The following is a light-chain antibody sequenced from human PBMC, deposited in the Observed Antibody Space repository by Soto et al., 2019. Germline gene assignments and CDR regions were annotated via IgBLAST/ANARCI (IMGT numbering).Light chain of an antibody. Sequence: EIVLTQSPGTLSLSPGERATLSCRASQSINNRYLAWYQQKPGQAPRLLIYAASSRATGIPDRFIGSGSGKDFSLSSSRLEPEDCAVYYCQQFGSSRGFTFVPGTKVDIK. CDR2: AAS. V-gene: IGKV3-20*01. J-gene: IGKJ3*01. CDR3: QQFGSSRGFT. CDR1: QSINNRY.